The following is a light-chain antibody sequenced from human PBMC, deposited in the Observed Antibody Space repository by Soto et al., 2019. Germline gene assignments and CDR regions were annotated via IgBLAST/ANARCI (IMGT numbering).Light chain of an antibody. Sequence: EIVLTQSPATLSLSPGERASLSCRASQTISSNLAWYHQKPGQAPRLLIYGASTRATGIPARFSGSGSGTEFTLPISSMQYEEYTVYYCQHYHSRCGTFGGGTKVEIK. CDR3: QHYHSRCGT. CDR1: QTISSN. CDR2: GAS. V-gene: IGKV3-15*01. J-gene: IGKJ4*01.